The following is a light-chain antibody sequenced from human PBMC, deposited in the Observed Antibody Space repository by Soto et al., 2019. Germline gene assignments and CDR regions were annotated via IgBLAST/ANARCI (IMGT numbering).Light chain of an antibody. CDR1: QSVSSN. CDR2: RAS. J-gene: IGKJ5*01. CDR3: QQYNEWPIT. Sequence: EIVTTQSPATLSVSPGERATRCCRASQSVSSNLAWYQQKPGQAPRLLIYRASSRATGISGSFSGSGSGTEFTLTITSLQSEDFAVYYCQQYNEWPITFGQGTRLEIK. V-gene: IGKV3-15*01.